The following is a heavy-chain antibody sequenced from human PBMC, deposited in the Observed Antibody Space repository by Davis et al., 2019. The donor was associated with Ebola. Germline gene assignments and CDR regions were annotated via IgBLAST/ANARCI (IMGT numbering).Heavy chain of an antibody. Sequence: MPGGSLRLSCTVSGGSISSYYWSWIRQPPGKGLEWIGYIYYSGSTNYNPSLKSRVTISVDTSKDQFSLKLSSVTAADTAVYYCARDLSRSGYNLDYFDYWGQGTLVTVSS. J-gene: IGHJ4*02. D-gene: IGHD3-3*01. CDR2: IYYSGST. CDR3: ARDLSRSGYNLDYFDY. CDR1: GGSISSYY. V-gene: IGHV4-59*01.